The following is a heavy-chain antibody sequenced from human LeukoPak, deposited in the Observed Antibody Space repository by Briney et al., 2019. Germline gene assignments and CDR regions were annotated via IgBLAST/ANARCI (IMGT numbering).Heavy chain of an antibody. CDR3: ARVFDILTGQTFDY. CDR2: IIPIFGTA. Sequence: GASVKVSCKASGGTFSSYAISWVRQAPGQGLEWMGRIIPIFGTANYAQKLQGRVTITTDESTSTAYMELSSMRSEDTAVYYCARVFDILTGQTFDYWGQGTLVTVSS. V-gene: IGHV1-69*05. D-gene: IGHD3-9*01. CDR1: GGTFSSYA. J-gene: IGHJ4*02.